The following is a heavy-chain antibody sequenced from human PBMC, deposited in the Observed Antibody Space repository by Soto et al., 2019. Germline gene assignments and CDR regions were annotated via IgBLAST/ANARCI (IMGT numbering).Heavy chain of an antibody. CDR2: TNPNSGGT. D-gene: IGHD2-2*02. CDR1: GYTFTGYY. Sequence: RASVKVSCKASGYTFTGYYMHWVRQAPGQGLEWMGWTNPNSGGTNYAQKFQGWVTMTRDTSISTAYMELSRLRSDDTAVYYCARSREMAIPWFDPWGQGTRVTVSS. J-gene: IGHJ5*02. V-gene: IGHV1-2*04. CDR3: ARSREMAIPWFDP.